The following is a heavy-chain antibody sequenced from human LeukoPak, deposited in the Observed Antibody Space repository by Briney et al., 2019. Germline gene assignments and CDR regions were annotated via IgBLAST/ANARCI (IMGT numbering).Heavy chain of an antibody. CDR1: GFTFSSYG. D-gene: IGHD2-2*01. CDR2: IRYDGSNK. Sequence: PGGSLRLSCAASGFTFSSYGMHWVRQAPGKGLEWVAFIRYDGSNKYYADSVKGRFTISRDNSKNTLYLQMNSLRAEDTAVYYCAKDFCSSTSCYQGYYYYMDVWGKGTTVTVSS. CDR3: AKDFCSSTSCYQGYYYYMDV. J-gene: IGHJ6*03. V-gene: IGHV3-30*02.